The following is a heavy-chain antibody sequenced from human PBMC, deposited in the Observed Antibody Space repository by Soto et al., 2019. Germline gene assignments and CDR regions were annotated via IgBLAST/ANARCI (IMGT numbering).Heavy chain of an antibody. J-gene: IGHJ6*02. D-gene: IGHD5-18*01. V-gene: IGHV3-74*01. Sequence: GGSMRLSCAAAGFTFSSHWMHWVRQAPGKGLVWVSRINSLRSRTSYADSVKGRFTISRDNAKNSMDLQMNSLRAEDTALYYCARDLRPPAMVPGYYYGMDVWGQGTTVTVSS. CDR2: INSLRSRT. CDR3: ARDLRPPAMVPGYYYGMDV. CDR1: GFTFSSHW.